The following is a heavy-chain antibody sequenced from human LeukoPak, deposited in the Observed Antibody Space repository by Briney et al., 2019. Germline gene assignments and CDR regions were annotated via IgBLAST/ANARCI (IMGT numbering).Heavy chain of an antibody. CDR3: AKSKQWLDHGMDV. J-gene: IGHJ6*02. D-gene: IGHD6-19*01. Sequence: GGSLSLSCAASGFIVSGDFMSWVRQAPGKGLEGVSVIYSDGSTYYADSVKGRFTISRDNSKNTLYLQMGSLRAEDTAVYYCAKSKQWLDHGMDVWGQGTTVTVSS. CDR1: GFIVSGDF. V-gene: IGHV3-53*01. CDR2: IYSDGST.